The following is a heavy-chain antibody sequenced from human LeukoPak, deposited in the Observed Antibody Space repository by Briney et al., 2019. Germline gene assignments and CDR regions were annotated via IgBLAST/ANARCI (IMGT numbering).Heavy chain of an antibody. Sequence: SETLSLTCAVYGGSFGGYYWSWVRQPPGKGLEWVGEINHSGSTNYNPSLKSRVTISVDTSKNQFSLKLSSVTAADTAVYYCARAYSGIAAAGKAHRTYWYFDLWGRGTLVTVSS. V-gene: IGHV4-34*01. D-gene: IGHD6-13*01. CDR3: ARAYSGIAAAGKAHRTYWYFDL. J-gene: IGHJ2*01. CDR2: INHSGST. CDR1: GGSFGGYY.